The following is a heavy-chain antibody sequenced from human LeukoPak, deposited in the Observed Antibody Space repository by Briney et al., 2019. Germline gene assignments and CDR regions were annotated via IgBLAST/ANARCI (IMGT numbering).Heavy chain of an antibody. V-gene: IGHV3-21*04. CDR2: ISSSSDYI. D-gene: IGHD1-26*01. CDR3: AKGKGTGSYYYFDY. Sequence: GGSLRLSCAASGLTFTSYTMNWVRQAPGKGLEWVSSISSSSDYISYADSVKGRFTISRDNSKNTLYLQMNSLTAEDTAVYHCAKGKGTGSYYYFDYWGQGTLVIVSS. CDR1: GLTFTSYT. J-gene: IGHJ4*02.